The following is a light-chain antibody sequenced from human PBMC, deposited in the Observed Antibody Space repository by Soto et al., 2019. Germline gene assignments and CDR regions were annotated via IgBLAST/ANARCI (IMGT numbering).Light chain of an antibody. V-gene: IGLV2-8*01. CDR2: EVT. CDR3: SSYAGSNNFV. Sequence: QSALTQPPSASGSPGQSVTISCTGTSSDVGGYNYDSWYQQHPGKAPKLMIYEVTKRPSGVPDRFSGSKSGSTASLTVSGLQAEDEADYYCSSYAGSNNFVFGGGTKVTVL. J-gene: IGLJ2*01. CDR1: SSDVGGYNY.